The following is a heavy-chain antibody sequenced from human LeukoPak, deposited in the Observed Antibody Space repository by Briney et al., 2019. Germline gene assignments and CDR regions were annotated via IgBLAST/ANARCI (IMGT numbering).Heavy chain of an antibody. CDR2: IYYSGST. V-gene: IGHV4-59*01. Sequence: SETLSLTRTVSGGSISGYYWTWIRQTPGKGLEWIGYIYYSGSTNYNPSLKSRVTISVDTSKNQFSLKLSSVTAADTAVYYCARGLMKAGNFDYWGQGTLVTVSS. CDR1: GGSISGYY. CDR3: ARGLMKAGNFDY. J-gene: IGHJ4*02. D-gene: IGHD1-14*01.